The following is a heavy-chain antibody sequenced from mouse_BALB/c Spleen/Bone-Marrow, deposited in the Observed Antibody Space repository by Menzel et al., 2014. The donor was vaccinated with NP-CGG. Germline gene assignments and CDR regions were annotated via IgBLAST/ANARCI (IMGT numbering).Heavy chain of an antibody. CDR3: ARGGISVDY. Sequence: VQRVESGAELVRPRSSVKISCESSGYVFSTYWINWVKQRPGQGLEWIGQIYPGDGDTDYNGKFKDKATLTADKSSNTAYMQLSSLTSEDSAVYFCARGGISVDYWGQGTTLTVSS. CDR1: GYVFSTYW. J-gene: IGHJ2*01. CDR2: IYPGDGDT. V-gene: IGHV1-80*01.